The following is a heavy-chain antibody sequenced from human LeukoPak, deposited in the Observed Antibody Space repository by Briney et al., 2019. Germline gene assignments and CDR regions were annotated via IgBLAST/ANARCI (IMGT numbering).Heavy chain of an antibody. CDR2: ISSSSTI. CDR1: GFTFSSYG. V-gene: IGHV3-48*01. CDR3: ARSRGY. Sequence: GGSLRLSCAASGFTFSSYGMHWVRQAPGKGLEWVSYISSSSTIYYADSVKGRFTISRDNAKNSLYLQMNSLRAEDTAVYYCARSRGYWGQGTLVTVSS. J-gene: IGHJ4*02.